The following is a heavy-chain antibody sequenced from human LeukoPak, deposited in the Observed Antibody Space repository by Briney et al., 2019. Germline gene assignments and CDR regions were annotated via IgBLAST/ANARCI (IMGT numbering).Heavy chain of an antibody. CDR3: ASNPTPIQLWSDVDAFDI. V-gene: IGHV1-18*01. Sequence: ASVKVSCKASGYTFTSYGISWVRQAPGQGLEWMGWVSAYNGNTNYAQKLQGRVTMTTDTSTSTAYMELRSLRSDDTAVYYCASNPTPIQLWSDVDAFDIWGQGTMVTVSS. J-gene: IGHJ3*02. D-gene: IGHD5-18*01. CDR1: GYTFTSYG. CDR2: VSAYNGNT.